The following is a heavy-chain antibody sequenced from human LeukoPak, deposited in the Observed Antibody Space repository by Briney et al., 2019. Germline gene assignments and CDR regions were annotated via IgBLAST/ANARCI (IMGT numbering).Heavy chain of an antibody. D-gene: IGHD5-12*01. CDR2: ISGSGGNT. CDR1: GFIFSSYA. J-gene: IGHJ3*02. Sequence: GGSLRLSCAASGFIFSSYAMSWVRQTPGKGLEWVSLISGSGGNTYYADSVKGRFTISRDNSKNTLYLQMNSLRAEDTAVYYCATTRGGFDDAFDIWGQGTMVTVSS. V-gene: IGHV3-23*01. CDR3: ATTRGGFDDAFDI.